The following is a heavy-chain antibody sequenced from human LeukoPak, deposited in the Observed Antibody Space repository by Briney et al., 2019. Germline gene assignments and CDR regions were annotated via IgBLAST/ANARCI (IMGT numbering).Heavy chain of an antibody. CDR1: GGSISSSSYY. CDR2: IYYSGST. CDR3: ARAGSIAAAGIHWFDP. Sequence: SETLSLTCTVSGGSISSSSYYWGWIRQPPGKGLEWIGSIYYSGSTYYNPSLKRRVTISVDTSKNQFSLKLSSVTAADTAVYYCARAGSIAAAGIHWFDPWGQGTLVSVSS. V-gene: IGHV4-39*07. D-gene: IGHD6-13*01. J-gene: IGHJ5*02.